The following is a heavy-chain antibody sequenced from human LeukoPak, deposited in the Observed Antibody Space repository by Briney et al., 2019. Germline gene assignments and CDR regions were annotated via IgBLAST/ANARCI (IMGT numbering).Heavy chain of an antibody. CDR2: INHSGST. V-gene: IGHV4-34*01. J-gene: IGHJ4*02. D-gene: IGHD3-10*01. CDR3: ARVSPYYYGSGSYYGY. Sequence: KPSETLSLTCAVYGGSFSGYYWSWIRQPPGKGLEWIGEINHSGSTNYNPSLKSRVTISVDTSKNQFSLKLSSVTAADTAVYYCARVSPYYYGSGSYYGYWGQGTLVTVSS. CDR1: GGSFSGYY.